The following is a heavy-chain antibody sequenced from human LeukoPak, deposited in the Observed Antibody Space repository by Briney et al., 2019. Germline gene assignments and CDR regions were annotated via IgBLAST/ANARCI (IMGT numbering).Heavy chain of an antibody. V-gene: IGHV4-34*01. CDR3: ARDQQGGYDILTGYYRGAFDI. CDR2: INHSGST. J-gene: IGHJ3*02. D-gene: IGHD3-9*01. CDR1: GGSFSGYY. Sequence: SETLSLTCAVYGGSFSGYYWSWIRQPPGKGLEWIGEINHSGSTNYNPSLKSRVTISVDTSKNQFSLKLSSVTAADTAVYYCARDQQGGYDILTGYYRGAFDIWGQGTMVTVSS.